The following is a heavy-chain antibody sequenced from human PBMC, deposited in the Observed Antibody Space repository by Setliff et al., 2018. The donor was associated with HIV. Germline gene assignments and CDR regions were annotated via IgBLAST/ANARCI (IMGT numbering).Heavy chain of an antibody. D-gene: IGHD2-15*01. CDR3: ARGGQVVVTAKGFDY. V-gene: IGHV1-46*01. Sequence: ASVKVSCKTSGYTFTNYYMHWMRQAPGQGLEWMGVVNTVGGGASYAQKFQGRLTVTRDTSTSTVYMELSSLRSEDTAVYYCARGGQVVVTAKGFDYWGLGTLVTVSS. CDR2: VNTVGGGA. J-gene: IGHJ4*02. CDR1: GYTFTNYY.